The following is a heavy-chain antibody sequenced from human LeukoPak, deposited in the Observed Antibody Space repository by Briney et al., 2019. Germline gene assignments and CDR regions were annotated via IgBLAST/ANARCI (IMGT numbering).Heavy chain of an antibody. Sequence: GGSLRLSCIVSGLTFSRYWMGWVRQAPGKGLEWVANIKEDGSEKNYVDSVKGRFTISRDNAKNSMYLQVNSLRAEDTAVYYCARSELSPSDFDYWGQGTLVTVSS. D-gene: IGHD3-10*01. CDR2: IKEDGSEK. CDR3: ARSELSPSDFDY. J-gene: IGHJ4*02. CDR1: GLTFSRYW. V-gene: IGHV3-7*01.